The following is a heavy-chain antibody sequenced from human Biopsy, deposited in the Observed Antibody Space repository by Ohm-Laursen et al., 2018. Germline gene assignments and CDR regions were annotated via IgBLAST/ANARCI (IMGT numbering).Heavy chain of an antibody. CDR1: GASVRSHF. J-gene: IGHJ4*02. CDR3: ARLSTLFGVADFTDD. Sequence: GTLSLTCALSGASVRSHFLTWIRQPPGKGLQWIGSISNSGTTKSSPSLKSRVNISLHTYKNQLPLKLTSETAADTAVYYCARLSTLFGVADFTDDWGQGTLVTVSS. CDR2: ISNSGTT. V-gene: IGHV4-59*08. D-gene: IGHD3-3*01.